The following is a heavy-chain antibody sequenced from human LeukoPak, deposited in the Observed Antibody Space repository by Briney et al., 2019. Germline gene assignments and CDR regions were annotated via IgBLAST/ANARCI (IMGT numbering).Heavy chain of an antibody. J-gene: IGHJ4*02. CDR1: GGSISSYY. V-gene: IGHV4-59*01. D-gene: IGHD6-19*01. CDR2: IYYSGST. CDR3: ARLYSSGWYWEYYFDY. Sequence: SETLSLTCTVSGGSISSYYRSWIRQPPGKGLEWIGFIYYSGSTNYNPSLKSRVTISVDTSKNQFSLKLSSVTAADTAVYYCARLYSSGWYWEYYFDYWGQGTLVTVSS.